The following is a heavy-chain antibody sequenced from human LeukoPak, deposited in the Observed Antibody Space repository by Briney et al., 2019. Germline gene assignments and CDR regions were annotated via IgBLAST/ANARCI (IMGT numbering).Heavy chain of an antibody. Sequence: GGSLRLSCAASGFTFSSYGMHWVRQAPGKGLEWVAVIWYDGSNKYYADSVKGRFTISRDNSKNTLYLQMNSLRAEDTAVYYCAKHGYYYGMDVWGQGTTVTVSS. CDR1: GFTFSSYG. CDR3: AKHGYYYGMDV. J-gene: IGHJ6*02. CDR2: IWYDGSNK. V-gene: IGHV3-30*02.